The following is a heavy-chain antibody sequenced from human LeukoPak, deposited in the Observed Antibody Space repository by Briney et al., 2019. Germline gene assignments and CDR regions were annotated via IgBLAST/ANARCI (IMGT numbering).Heavy chain of an antibody. J-gene: IGHJ5*02. CDR1: GYTFTSYY. Sequence: ASVKVSCKASGYTFTSYYMHWVRQVPGQGLEWMGIINSSGASPFYAQKFQGRVTITRDTSASTAYMELSSLRSEDTAVYYCARDSEEWELLPWGQGTLVTVSS. CDR3: ARDSEEWELLP. V-gene: IGHV1-46*01. D-gene: IGHD1-26*01. CDR2: INSSGASP.